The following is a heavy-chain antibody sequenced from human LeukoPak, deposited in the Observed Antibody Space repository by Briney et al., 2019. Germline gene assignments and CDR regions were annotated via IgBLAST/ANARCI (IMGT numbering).Heavy chain of an antibody. Sequence: SETLSLTCTVSGGSISSTNYYWGWIRQPPGKGLEWIGSIHYSGSTFYNPSLKSRVTISVDTSKNQLSLELSSVTAADTAVYYCARHGGTRITLIQVYYFDYWGQGTLVTVSS. CDR3: ARHGGTRITLIQVYYFDY. CDR1: GGSISSTNYY. D-gene: IGHD4-11*01. J-gene: IGHJ4*02. CDR2: IHYSGST. V-gene: IGHV4-39*01.